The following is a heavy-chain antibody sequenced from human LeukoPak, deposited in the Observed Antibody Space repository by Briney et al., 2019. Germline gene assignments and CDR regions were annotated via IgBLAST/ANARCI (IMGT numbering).Heavy chain of an antibody. J-gene: IGHJ4*02. CDR3: AAYYYDSSGYWTDY. CDR1: GYTFTSYY. CDR2: INPSGGST. V-gene: IGHV1-46*03. Sequence: ASVKVSCKASGYTFTSYYMHWVRQAPGQGLEWMGIINPSGGSTSYAQKFQGRVTMTRDTSTSTAYVELRSLRSDDTAVFYCAAYYYDSSGYWTDYWGQGTLVTVSS. D-gene: IGHD3-22*01.